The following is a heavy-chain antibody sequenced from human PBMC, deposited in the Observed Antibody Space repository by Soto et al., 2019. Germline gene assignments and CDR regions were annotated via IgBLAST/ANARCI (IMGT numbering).Heavy chain of an antibody. D-gene: IGHD3-9*01. V-gene: IGHV4-59*01. CDR1: GGSISNDY. CDR3: VRDYLLTGFDP. J-gene: IGHJ5*02. Sequence: PSETLSLTCTVSGGSISNDYWTWVRQPPGKGLEWIGYVYYSGSTNYNPSLESRVTISIDASKNQFSLKMKSVTAADTAVYYCVRDYLLTGFDPWGQGSLVTAPQ. CDR2: VYYSGST.